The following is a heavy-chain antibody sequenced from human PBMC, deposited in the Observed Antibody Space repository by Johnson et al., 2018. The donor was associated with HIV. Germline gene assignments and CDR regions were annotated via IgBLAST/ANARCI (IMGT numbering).Heavy chain of an antibody. Sequence: EVQLVESGGGLVQPGGSLRLSCAASGFTFSSYAMHWVRQAPGKGLEYVSAISSNGGSTYYAKSVKGRFTISRDNSKNTLYLQMNSLRAEDTAVYYCAKLVGDYVSNAFDIWGQGTMVTVSS. D-gene: IGHD4-17*01. CDR3: AKLVGDYVSNAFDI. J-gene: IGHJ3*02. V-gene: IGHV3-64*01. CDR2: ISSNGGST. CDR1: GFTFSSYA.